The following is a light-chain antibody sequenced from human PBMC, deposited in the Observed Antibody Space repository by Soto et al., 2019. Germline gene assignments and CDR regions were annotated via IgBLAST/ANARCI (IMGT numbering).Light chain of an antibody. V-gene: IGKV3-11*01. CDR2: EAY. CDR1: QSVFGY. Sequence: EGVLTQTPATLSWSPGDRATISCRASQSVFGYLAWYQHKPGQAPRLLIYEAYKRATGVPARFSGSGSETDFTLIISSLEPEDLAVYDCQQRSDSPPLTFGGGTKGAI. J-gene: IGKJ4*01. CDR3: QQRSDSPPLT.